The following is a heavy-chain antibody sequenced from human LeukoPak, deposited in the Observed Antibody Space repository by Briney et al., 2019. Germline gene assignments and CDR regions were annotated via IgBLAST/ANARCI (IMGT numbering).Heavy chain of an antibody. V-gene: IGHV4-34*01. D-gene: IGHD6-6*01. CDR2: INHSGST. CDR3: ARLRAARPYYYYGMDV. CDR1: GGSFSGYY. Sequence: SETLSLTYAVYGGSFSGYYWSWIRQPPGKGLEWIGEINHSGSTNYNPSLKSRVTISVDTSKNQFSLKLSSVTAADTAVYYCARLRAARPYYYYGMDVWGQGTTVTVSS. J-gene: IGHJ6*02.